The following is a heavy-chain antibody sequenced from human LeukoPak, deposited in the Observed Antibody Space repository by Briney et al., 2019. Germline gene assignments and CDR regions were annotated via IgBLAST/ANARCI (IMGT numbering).Heavy chain of an antibody. CDR3: ARSRVFGVAPLGYFDY. V-gene: IGHV3-74*01. CDR2: INSDGSST. CDR1: GFTFSSYW. J-gene: IGHJ4*02. Sequence: PGGSLRLSCAASGFTFSSYWMHWVRQAPGKGLVWVSRINSDGSSTSYADSVKGRFTISRDNAKNTLYLQMNGLRAEDTAVYYCARSRVFGVAPLGYFDYWGQGTLVTVSS. D-gene: IGHD3-3*01.